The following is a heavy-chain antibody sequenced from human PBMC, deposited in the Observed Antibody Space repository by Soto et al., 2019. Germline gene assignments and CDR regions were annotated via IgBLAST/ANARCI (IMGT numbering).Heavy chain of an antibody. CDR2: ISAYNGNT. Sequence: ASVKVSCKASGYTFTSYGISWVRQAPGQGLEWMGWISAYNGNTNYAQKLQGRVTMTTDTSTSTAYMELRSLRSDDTAVYYCARDRVVRLGELPFDYWGQGTLVTVSS. V-gene: IGHV1-18*01. D-gene: IGHD3-16*01. CDR3: ARDRVVRLGELPFDY. J-gene: IGHJ4*02. CDR1: GYTFTSYG.